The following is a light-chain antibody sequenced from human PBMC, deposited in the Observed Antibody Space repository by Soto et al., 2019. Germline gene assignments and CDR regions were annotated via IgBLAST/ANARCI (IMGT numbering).Light chain of an antibody. CDR3: QSYDSSLSGSYV. CDR2: VNN. Sequence: QSVLTQPPSVSRAPGQRVTISCTGSSSNIGAGYDVHWYQQLPGTAPKLLIYVNNNRPSGVPDRFSGSKSGTSASLAITGLQAEDEADYYCQSYDSSLSGSYVFGTGTQLTVL. J-gene: IGLJ6*01. CDR1: SSNIGAGYD. V-gene: IGLV1-40*01.